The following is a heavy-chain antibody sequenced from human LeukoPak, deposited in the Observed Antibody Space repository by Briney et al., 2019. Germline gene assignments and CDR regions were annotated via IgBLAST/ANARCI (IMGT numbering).Heavy chain of an antibody. CDR3: ARDPYRYNWNSRWFDP. J-gene: IGHJ5*02. V-gene: IGHV1-18*01. CDR1: GYTFTSYG. CDR2: ISVYNGNT. D-gene: IGHD1-7*01. Sequence: GASVKVSCKASGYTFTSYGISWVRQAPGQGLEWMGWISVYNGNTNYAQKLQGRVTMTTDTSTSTAYMELRSLRSDDTAVYYCARDPYRYNWNSRWFDPWGQGTLVTVSS.